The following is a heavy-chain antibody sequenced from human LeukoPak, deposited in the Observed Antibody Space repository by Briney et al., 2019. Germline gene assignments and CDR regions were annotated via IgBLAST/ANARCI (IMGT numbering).Heavy chain of an antibody. J-gene: IGHJ5*02. CDR2: ISYDGSNK. V-gene: IGHV3-30*18. Sequence: PGGSLRLSCAASGFTFSSYGMHWVRQAPGKGLEWVATISYDGSNKYYVDSVKGRFTISRDNSKNTLYLQMNSLRAEDTAVYYCAKGYSSSFWFDPWGQGTLVTVSS. CDR1: GFTFSSYG. CDR3: AKGYSSSFWFDP. D-gene: IGHD6-6*01.